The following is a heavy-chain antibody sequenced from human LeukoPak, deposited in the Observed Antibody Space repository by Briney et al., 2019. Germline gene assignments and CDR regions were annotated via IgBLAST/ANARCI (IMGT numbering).Heavy chain of an antibody. CDR2: IYSGGST. CDR1: GFTVSSNY. Sequence: GGSLRLSCAASGFTVSSNYMSWVRHASRKRLECVSVIYSGGSTYYADSVKGRFTISRDNSKNTLYLQMNSLRAEDTAVYYCAREAPSGYDYLDYWGQGTLVTVSS. CDR3: AREAPSGYDYLDY. J-gene: IGHJ4*02. D-gene: IGHD5-12*01. V-gene: IGHV3-53*01.